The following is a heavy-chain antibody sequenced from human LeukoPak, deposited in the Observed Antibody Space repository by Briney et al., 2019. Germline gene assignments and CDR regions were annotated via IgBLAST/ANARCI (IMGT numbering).Heavy chain of an antibody. CDR3: ARADGGYSYGRYY. V-gene: IGHV3-48*03. D-gene: IGHD5-18*01. CDR1: GFTFSSYE. CDR2: ISSSGSTI. Sequence: GGSLRLSCAASGFTFSSYEMNWVRQAPGKGLEWVSYISSSGSTIYYADSVKGRFTISRDNAKNSLYLQMNSLRAEDTAVYYCARADGGYSYGRYYWGQRTLVTVSS. J-gene: IGHJ4*02.